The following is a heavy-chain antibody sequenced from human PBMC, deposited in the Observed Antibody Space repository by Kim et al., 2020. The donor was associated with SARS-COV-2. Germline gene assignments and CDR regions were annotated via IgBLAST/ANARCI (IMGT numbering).Heavy chain of an antibody. Sequence: ASVKVSCKASGYTFTSYGISWVRQAPGQGLEWMGWISAYNGNTNYAQKLQGRVTMTTDTSTSTAYMELRSLRSDDTAVYYCARDRSYCSGGSCYRWFDPWGQGTLVTVSS. CDR2: ISAYNGNT. J-gene: IGHJ5*02. CDR1: GYTFTSYG. D-gene: IGHD2-15*01. CDR3: ARDRSYCSGGSCYRWFDP. V-gene: IGHV1-18*01.